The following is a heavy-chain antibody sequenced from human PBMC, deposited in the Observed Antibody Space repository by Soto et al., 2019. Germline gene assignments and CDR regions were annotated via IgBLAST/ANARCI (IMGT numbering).Heavy chain of an antibody. Sequence: SETLSLTCTVSGGSISSSSYYWGWIRQPPGKGLEWIGSIYYSGSTYYNPSLKSRVTISVDTSKNQFSLKLSSVTAADTAVYYCARQGGRGSRSWYPYFDYWGQGTLVTVSS. CDR1: GGSISSSSYY. V-gene: IGHV4-39*01. D-gene: IGHD6-13*01. CDR2: IYYSGST. CDR3: ARQGGRGSRSWYPYFDY. J-gene: IGHJ4*02.